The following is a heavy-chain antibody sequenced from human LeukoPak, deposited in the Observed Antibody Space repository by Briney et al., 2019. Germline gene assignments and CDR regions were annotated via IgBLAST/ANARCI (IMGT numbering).Heavy chain of an antibody. J-gene: IGHJ6*03. V-gene: IGHV4-38-2*01. Sequence: PSETLSLTCAVAGYSISSGYYWAWIRQPPGRGLEWIANIYHTGNTYYNPSLNSRVTMSVDTSKNQFSLRLSSVTAADTAVYYYARAGGSSSPYYYYYMVVWGKGTTVTVSS. CDR3: ARAGGSSSPYYYYYMVV. CDR1: GYSISSGYY. D-gene: IGHD6-6*01. CDR2: IYHTGNT.